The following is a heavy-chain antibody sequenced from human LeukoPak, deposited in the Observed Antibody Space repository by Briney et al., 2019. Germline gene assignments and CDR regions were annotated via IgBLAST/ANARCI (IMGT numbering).Heavy chain of an antibody. V-gene: IGHV4-59*08. D-gene: IGHD3-3*01. CDR1: GGSISSYY. CDR2: IYYSGST. CDR3: AREWLFRGGFAY. J-gene: IGHJ4*02. Sequence: SETLSLTCTVSGGSISSYYWSWIRQPPGKGLEWIGYIYYSGSTNYNPSLKSRVTISVDTSKNQFSLKLSSVTAADTAVYYCAREWLFRGGFAYWGQGTLVTVSS.